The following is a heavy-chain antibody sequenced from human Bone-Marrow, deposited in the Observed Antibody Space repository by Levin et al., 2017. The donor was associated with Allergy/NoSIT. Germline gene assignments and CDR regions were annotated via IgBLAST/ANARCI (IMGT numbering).Heavy chain of an antibody. D-gene: IGHD3-3*01. J-gene: IGHJ5*02. V-gene: IGHV1-69*06. Sequence: SVKVSCKASEITFSTYSISWVRQAPGQGLEWMGGIIPIFGTTRYAQKLQGRVTITADKSTSTAYMELSSLRSDDTAVYFCARRPHYDLWSDYYIGWFDPWGQGTLLTVSS. CDR1: EITFSTYS. CDR2: IIPIFGTT. CDR3: ARRPHYDLWSDYYIGWFDP.